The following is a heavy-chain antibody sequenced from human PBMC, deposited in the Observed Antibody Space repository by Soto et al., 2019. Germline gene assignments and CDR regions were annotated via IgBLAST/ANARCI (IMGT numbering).Heavy chain of an antibody. CDR1: GFAFNEYA. CDR2: VSASGGNT. J-gene: IGHJ4*02. D-gene: IGHD2-21*02. Sequence: EVQLLESWGGFIQPGGSLRLSCAASGFAFNEYAMTWVRQAPGEGLEWVSAVSASGGNTYYADAVRGRFTISRDNSKNTLYLQMNGLRVEDTAVYYCAKEFPGGGDCSWIDYWGQGTLVTVSS. V-gene: IGHV3-23*01. CDR3: AKEFPGGGDCSWIDY.